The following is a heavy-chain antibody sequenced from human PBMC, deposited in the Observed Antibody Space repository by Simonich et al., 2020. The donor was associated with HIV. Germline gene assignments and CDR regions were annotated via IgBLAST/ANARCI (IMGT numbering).Heavy chain of an antibody. CDR2: ITYSGRT. V-gene: IGHV4-34*01. Sequence: QVQLQQWGAGLLKPSETLSLTCAVYSGSFSGYYWSWIRQSPGKGLEWIGEITYSGRTTYNPSLKSRVTISVDTSKKQCSLKLKSVTVADTAVYYCAREVGYYPPQLEENNAFDFWGQGTMVTVSS. D-gene: IGHD3-10*01. CDR1: SGSFSGYY. CDR3: AREVGYYPPQLEENNAFDF. J-gene: IGHJ3*01.